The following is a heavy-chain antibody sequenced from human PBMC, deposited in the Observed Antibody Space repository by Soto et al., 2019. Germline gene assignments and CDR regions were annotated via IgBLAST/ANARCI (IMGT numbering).Heavy chain of an antibody. J-gene: IGHJ4*02. Sequence: EASVKVSCKASGFTFTNYGISWVRQAPGQGLEWMGWISAYKGNTNYAQKFQGRVTMTTDTSTSIAYLELRSLRSDDMAVYFCASRSGQLPYYFDYWGQGTQVTVSS. D-gene: IGHD6-6*01. V-gene: IGHV1-18*03. CDR1: GFTFTNYG. CDR2: ISAYKGNT. CDR3: ASRSGQLPYYFDY.